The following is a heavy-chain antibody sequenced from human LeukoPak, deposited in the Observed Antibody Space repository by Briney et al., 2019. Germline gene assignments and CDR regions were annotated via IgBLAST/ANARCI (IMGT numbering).Heavy chain of an antibody. D-gene: IGHD2/OR15-2a*01. Sequence: GASVKVSCKASGYTFTSYGISWVRQAPGQGLEWMGWISAYNGNTNYAQKLQDRVTMTTDTSTSTAYMELRSLRSDDTAVYYCARFYIAAQYYYGMDVWGQGTTVTVSS. CDR2: ISAYNGNT. J-gene: IGHJ6*02. V-gene: IGHV1-18*01. CDR1: GYTFTSYG. CDR3: ARFYIAAQYYYGMDV.